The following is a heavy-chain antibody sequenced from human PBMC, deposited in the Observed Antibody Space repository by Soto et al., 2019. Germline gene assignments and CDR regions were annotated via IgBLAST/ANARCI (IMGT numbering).Heavy chain of an antibody. CDR1: GFTFSSYG. CDR3: AKDRRDGYFDN. Sequence: QVQLVESGGGVVQPGRSLRLSCAASGFTFSSYGMYWVRQAPGKGLECVAYISHDGGNRYSADSVKGRFTIFRDNSKNTLYLQMTSLGSEDGAVYYCAKDRRDGYFDNWGQGTLVTVSS. CDR2: ISHDGGNR. V-gene: IGHV3-30*18. J-gene: IGHJ4*02.